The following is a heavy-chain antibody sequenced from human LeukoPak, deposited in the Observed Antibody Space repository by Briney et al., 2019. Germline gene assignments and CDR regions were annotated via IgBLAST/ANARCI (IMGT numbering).Heavy chain of an antibody. CDR3: AARKVRGVWFYLDY. CDR1: GFTVSAYA. D-gene: IGHD3-10*01. V-gene: IGHV3-23*01. J-gene: IGHJ4*02. Sequence: PGVSLRLSCAASGFTVSAYAMAWVRQAPGKGLEWVSTIYDDNTYYADSVEGRFAISTDNSKNTLYLQMNSLRVEDTAVYFCAARKVRGVWFYLDYWGQGTLVTVSS. CDR2: IYDDNT.